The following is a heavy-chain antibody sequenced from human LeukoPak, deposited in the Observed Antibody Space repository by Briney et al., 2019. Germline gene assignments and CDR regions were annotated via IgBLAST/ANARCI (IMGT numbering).Heavy chain of an antibody. V-gene: IGHV4-39*07. D-gene: IGHD4-17*01. Sequence: NASETLSLTCTVSGGSISSSSYYWGWIRQPPGKGLEWIGSIYYSGSTYYNPSLKSRVTISVDTSKNQFSLKLSSVTAADTAVYYCARDGDDYGDLGYFDYWGQGTLVTVSS. CDR1: GGSISSSSYY. J-gene: IGHJ4*02. CDR2: IYYSGST. CDR3: ARDGDDYGDLGYFDY.